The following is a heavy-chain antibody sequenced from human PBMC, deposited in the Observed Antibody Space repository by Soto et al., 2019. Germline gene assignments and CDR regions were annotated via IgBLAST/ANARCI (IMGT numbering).Heavy chain of an antibody. CDR3: ARDRYYYYDTSGYYCY. Sequence: QIQLVQSGAEVKKPGASMKVSCRTSGYSFTSHFIHWVRQAPGQRLEWMGWINTGNGNTRYSENLEGRVTITRATSASTVYMELSSLRSEDTAVYYCARDRYYYYDTSGYYCYWGQGTLVTVSS. J-gene: IGHJ4*02. CDR1: GYSFTSHF. V-gene: IGHV1-3*04. D-gene: IGHD3-22*01. CDR2: INTGNGNT.